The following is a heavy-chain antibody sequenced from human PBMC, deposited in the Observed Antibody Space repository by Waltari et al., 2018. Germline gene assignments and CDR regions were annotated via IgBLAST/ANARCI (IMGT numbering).Heavy chain of an antibody. D-gene: IGHD2-2*01. CDR2: ITPIFGTA. CDR1: GGTFSRYG. Sequence: QVQLVQSGAGLRKPGSSVNVSCKVSGGTFSRYGISWSRQAPGQGLEWRGGITPIFGTANYAQKFQGRVTITADESTSTAYMELSSLRSEDTAVYYCARGTVLYQIDYWGQGTLVTVSS. J-gene: IGHJ4*02. CDR3: ARGTVLYQIDY. V-gene: IGHV1-69*12.